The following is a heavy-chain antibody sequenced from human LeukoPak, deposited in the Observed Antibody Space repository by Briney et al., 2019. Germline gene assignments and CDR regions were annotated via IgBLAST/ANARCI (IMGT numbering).Heavy chain of an antibody. J-gene: IGHJ4*02. Sequence: GGSLRLSCAASGFTFSSYAMSWVRQAPGKGLEWVSAISGSGGSTYYADSVKGRFTISRDNSKNTLYLQMNSLRAEDTAVYYCAKDGFYCRSTSCYGDYWGQGTLVTVSS. V-gene: IGHV3-23*01. CDR1: GFTFSSYA. CDR2: ISGSGGST. CDR3: AKDGFYCRSTSCYGDY. D-gene: IGHD2-2*01.